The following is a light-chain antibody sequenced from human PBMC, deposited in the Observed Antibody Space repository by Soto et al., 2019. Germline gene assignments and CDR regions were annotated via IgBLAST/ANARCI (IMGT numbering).Light chain of an antibody. CDR2: AAS. Sequence: EIVLTQSPGSLSLSPGERATLSCRASQSVSNSYLAWYQQKPGQAPRLLIYAASTRATGIPARFSGSGSGTEFTLTISSLQSEDFAVYYCQEYNNWPLLTFGQGTRLEIK. J-gene: IGKJ5*01. CDR1: QSVSNSY. CDR3: QEYNNWPLLT. V-gene: IGKV3D-15*01.